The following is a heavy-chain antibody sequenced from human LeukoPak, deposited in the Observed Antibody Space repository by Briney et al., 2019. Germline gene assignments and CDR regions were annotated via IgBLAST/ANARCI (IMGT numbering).Heavy chain of an antibody. J-gene: IGHJ5*02. CDR1: GGSFSGYY. CDR3: ARGSLRFLEWSQRCNWFDP. V-gene: IGHV4-34*01. Sequence: SETLSLTCAVYGGSFSGYYWSWIRQPPGKGLEWIGEINHSGSTNYNPSLKSRVTISVDTSKNQFSLKLSSVTAADTAVYYCARGSLRFLEWSQRCNWFDPWGQGTLVTVSS. CDR2: INHSGST. D-gene: IGHD3-3*01.